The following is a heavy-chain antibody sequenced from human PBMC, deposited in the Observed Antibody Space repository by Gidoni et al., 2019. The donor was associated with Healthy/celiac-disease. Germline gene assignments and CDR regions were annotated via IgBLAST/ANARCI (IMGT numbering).Heavy chain of an antibody. D-gene: IGHD3-22*01. CDR1: GGSFSGYY. Sequence: QVQLQQWGAGLLKPSETLSLTCAVYGGSFSGYYWSWIRQPPGKGLEWIGEINHSGSTNYNPSLKSRVTISVDTSKNQFSLKLSSVTAADTAVYYCASGRRGRSGYYYSARIEFDYWGQGTLVTVSS. J-gene: IGHJ4*02. V-gene: IGHV4-34*01. CDR3: ASGRRGRSGYYYSARIEFDY. CDR2: INHSGST.